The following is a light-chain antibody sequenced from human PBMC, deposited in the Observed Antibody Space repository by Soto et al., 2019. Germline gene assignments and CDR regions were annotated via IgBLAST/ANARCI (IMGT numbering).Light chain of an antibody. CDR3: QQYFSSLIT. Sequence: EIVLTQSPGTLSLSPGERATLSCRASQSVSSSYLAWYQQKPGPAPRLLIYGASSRATSIPDRFSCSGSGTDFTLTISRLEPEVFAVYYFQQYFSSLITFGGGTKVEIK. V-gene: IGKV3-20*01. J-gene: IGKJ4*01. CDR1: QSVSSSY. CDR2: GAS.